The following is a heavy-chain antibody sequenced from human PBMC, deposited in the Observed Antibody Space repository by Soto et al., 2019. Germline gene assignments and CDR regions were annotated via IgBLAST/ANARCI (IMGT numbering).Heavy chain of an antibody. CDR1: GGSITSSGSA. Sequence: SETLSLTCNASGGSITSSGSAWGWIRQHPGKGLEWIGYIYYSGSTYYNPSLKSRVTISVDTSKNQFSLKLSSVTAADTAVYYCARDYTAFDYWGQGTLVTVSS. CDR3: ARDYTAFDY. V-gene: IGHV4-31*03. CDR2: IYYSGST. J-gene: IGHJ4*02. D-gene: IGHD2-2*02.